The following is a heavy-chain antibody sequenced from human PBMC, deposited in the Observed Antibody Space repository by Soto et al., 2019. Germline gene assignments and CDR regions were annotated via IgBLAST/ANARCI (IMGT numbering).Heavy chain of an antibody. D-gene: IGHD3-22*01. J-gene: IGHJ5*02. CDR1: GGSISSGGYY. CDR3: ARRDRSGFSYWLDT. V-gene: IGHV4-31*03. Sequence: SETLSLTCTVSGGSISSGGYYWSWIRQHPGKGLEWIGTIYFSGTTYYNPSLKSRVTISVDTSKGQFSLKLSSVTAADTAVYYCARRDRSGFSYWLDTWGQGTLGTVSS. CDR2: IYFSGTT.